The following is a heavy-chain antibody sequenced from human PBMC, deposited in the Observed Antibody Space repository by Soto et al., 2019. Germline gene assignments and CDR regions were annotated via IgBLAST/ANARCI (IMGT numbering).Heavy chain of an antibody. Sequence: PGGSLRLSCAASGFTFSSYSMNWVRQAPGKGLEWVSYISSSSSTIYYADSVKGRFTISRDNAKNSLYLQMNSLRDEDTAVYYCARWSDIVLVPAAMDVWGQGTTVTVSS. CDR3: ARWSDIVLVPAAMDV. CDR1: GFTFSSYS. J-gene: IGHJ6*02. CDR2: ISSSSSTI. V-gene: IGHV3-48*02. D-gene: IGHD2-2*01.